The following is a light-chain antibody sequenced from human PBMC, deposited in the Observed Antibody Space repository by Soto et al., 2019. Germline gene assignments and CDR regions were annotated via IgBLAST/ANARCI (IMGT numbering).Light chain of an antibody. CDR3: QHYNTYSKA. CDR1: RSVSYW. CDR2: DGS. V-gene: IGKV1-5*01. J-gene: IGKJ3*01. Sequence: DIHLTQSPSTLSTSVGARVTITCRASRSVSYWLAWYQQKPGRAPNLLIYDGSTLASGVPPRFSGGEFGTEFTLNISSLQPDDSAMYYCQHYNTYSKAFGPGTRVEIK.